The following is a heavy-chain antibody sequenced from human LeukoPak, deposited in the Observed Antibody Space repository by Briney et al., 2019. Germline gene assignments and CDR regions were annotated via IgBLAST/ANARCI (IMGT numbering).Heavy chain of an antibody. J-gene: IGHJ6*02. CDR3: ARARPWDSSRSYYFGMDV. CDR2: IPGSGGAT. Sequence: GGSLRLSCAASGFTFSSSAMSWVRQVPGTGLEWVSSIPGSGGATYYADSVRGRFSISRDSSKNTVYLQMNSLRDEDTAVYYCARARPWDSSRSYYFGMDVWGHGTTVTVSS. D-gene: IGHD3-22*01. CDR1: GFTFSSSA. V-gene: IGHV3-23*01.